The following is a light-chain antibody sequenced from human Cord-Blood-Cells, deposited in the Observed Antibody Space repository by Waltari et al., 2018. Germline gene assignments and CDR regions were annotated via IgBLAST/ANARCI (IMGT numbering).Light chain of an antibody. CDR1: NIRSKS. CDR3: QVWDSSSDHWV. J-gene: IGLJ3*02. Sequence: SYVLTQPPSVSVAPGKTARITCGGNNIRSKSVHWYQQTPGQAPCLVIYYDSDRPSRIPERFSGSNSGNTATLTISRVEAGDEADYYCQVWDSSSDHWVFGGGTKLTVL. CDR2: YDS. V-gene: IGLV3-21*04.